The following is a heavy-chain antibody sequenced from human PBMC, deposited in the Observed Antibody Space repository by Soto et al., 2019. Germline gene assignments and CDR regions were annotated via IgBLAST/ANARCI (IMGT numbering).Heavy chain of an antibody. V-gene: IGHV3-74*01. CDR2: LQTDGSHP. CDR3: ARGGDPDY. J-gene: IGHJ4*02. D-gene: IGHD2-21*02. Sequence: EVHLVASGGGLVQPGGSLRLSCVASGFTFDYYWMHWVRQAPGEGLMWVSRLQTDGSHPDYADSVKGRFTISRDNAKNKLYLQMNNLRLEDTAVYDCARGGDPDYWGQGTLVTVSS. CDR1: GFTFDYYW.